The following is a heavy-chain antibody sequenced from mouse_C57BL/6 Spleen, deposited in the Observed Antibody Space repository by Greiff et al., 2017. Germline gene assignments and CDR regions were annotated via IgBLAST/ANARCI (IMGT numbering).Heavy chain of an antibody. V-gene: IGHV1-53*01. Sequence: QVQLQQPGTELVKPGASVTLSCKASGYTFTSYWMHWVKQRPGQGLEWIGNINPSNGGTNYNEKFKSKATLTVDKSSSTAYMQLSSLTSEDSAVYYCAKTPFITTVVAPFDYWGQGTTLTVSS. D-gene: IGHD1-1*01. CDR3: AKTPFITTVVAPFDY. CDR2: INPSNGGT. J-gene: IGHJ2*01. CDR1: GYTFTSYW.